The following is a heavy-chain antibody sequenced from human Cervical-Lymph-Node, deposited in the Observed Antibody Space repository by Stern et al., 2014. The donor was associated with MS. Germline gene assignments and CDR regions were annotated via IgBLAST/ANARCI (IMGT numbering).Heavy chain of an antibody. Sequence: VKLVESGPEVKKPGSSVKVSCKASGGTFSNYAISWVRQAPGQGLEWMGGLIIIFGTANYAQKFKSRVTMTADESTSTVSVELGSLRADDTAVYYCARASDRCGYYPEYFQYWGQGTPVTVSS. CDR3: ARASDRCGYYPEYFQY. CDR2: LIIIFGTA. V-gene: IGHV1-69*01. D-gene: IGHD3-22*01. J-gene: IGHJ1*01. CDR1: GGTFSNYA.